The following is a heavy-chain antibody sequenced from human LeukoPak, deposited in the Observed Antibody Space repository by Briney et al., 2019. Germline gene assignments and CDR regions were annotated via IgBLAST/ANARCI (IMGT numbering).Heavy chain of an antibody. CDR2: IYYSGST. D-gene: IGHD3-22*01. CDR1: GGSISSYY. J-gene: IGHJ4*02. Sequence: SETLSLTCTVSGGSISSYYWSWIRQPPGKGLEWIGYIYYSGSTNYNPSLKSRVTISVDTYKNQFSLKLSSVTAADTAVYYCARVQPPPPSMIVVEGFDYWGQGTLVTVSS. V-gene: IGHV4-59*01. CDR3: ARVQPPPPSMIVVEGFDY.